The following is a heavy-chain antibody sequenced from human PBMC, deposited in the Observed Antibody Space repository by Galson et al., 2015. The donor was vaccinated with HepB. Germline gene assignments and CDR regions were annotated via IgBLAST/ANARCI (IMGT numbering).Heavy chain of an antibody. V-gene: IGHV1-46*01. J-gene: IGHJ3*02. CDR2: INPSGATT. CDR3: ARGEHAFDI. CDR1: GYSFTTYY. Sequence: SVKVSCKASGYSFTTYYMHWVRQAPGQGLEWMGIINPSGATTNYAQKFQGRVTMTRDTSTSTVYMELSSLRSEDMAVYYCARGEHAFDIWGQGTMVTVSS.